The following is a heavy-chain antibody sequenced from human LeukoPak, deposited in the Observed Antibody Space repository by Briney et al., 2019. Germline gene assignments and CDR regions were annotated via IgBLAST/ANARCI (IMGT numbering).Heavy chain of an antibody. CDR2: IKEDGSNT. Sequence: GGSLRLSCAASGFTFSLHYMGWGRQTPGKGLEWVANIKEDGSNTFYVDSVKGRFTISRDNAKNSVYLQMNILRAEDTAVYYCARHRYFYFDLWGQGTLVNVSS. D-gene: IGHD3-9*01. J-gene: IGHJ4*02. V-gene: IGHV3-7*01. CDR3: ARHRYFYFDL. CDR1: GFTFSLHY.